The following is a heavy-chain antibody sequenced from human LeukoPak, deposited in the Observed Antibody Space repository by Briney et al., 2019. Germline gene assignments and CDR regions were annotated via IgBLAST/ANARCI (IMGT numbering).Heavy chain of an antibody. CDR2: ISSSRSYI. V-gene: IGHV3-21*01. J-gene: IGHJ6*02. CDR3: ARDRLLFRDYYGMDV. Sequence: GGSLRLSCAASGFTLRSEWMSWLRQTPEKGLEWVSFISSSRSYIYYPDSVKGRFTISKDNAKSSLYLQMNSLRAEDTAVYYCARDRLLFRDYYGMDVWSQGTTVTVSS. D-gene: IGHD2-21*01. CDR1: GFTLRSEW.